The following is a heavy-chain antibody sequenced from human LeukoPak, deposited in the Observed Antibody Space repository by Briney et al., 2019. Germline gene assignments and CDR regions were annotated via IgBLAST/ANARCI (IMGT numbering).Heavy chain of an antibody. V-gene: IGHV3-74*01. J-gene: IGHJ4*02. Sequence: GGSLRLSCAASGFIVSSNYMSWVRQAPGKGLVWVSRINSDGSSTSYADSVKGRFTISRDNAKNTLYLQMNSLRAEDTAVYYCTSKQDYWGQGTLVTVSS. CDR2: INSDGSST. CDR1: GFIVSSNY. CDR3: TSKQDY.